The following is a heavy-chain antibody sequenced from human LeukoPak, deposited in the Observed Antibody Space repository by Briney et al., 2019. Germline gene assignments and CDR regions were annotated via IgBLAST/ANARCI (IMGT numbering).Heavy chain of an antibody. V-gene: IGHV4-39*07. CDR2: IYYSGST. CDR3: ASYSGTYSAFEI. CDR1: GGSISSSSYY. D-gene: IGHD1-26*01. J-gene: IGHJ3*02. Sequence: SETLSLTCTVSGGSISSSSYYWGWIRQPPGKGLEWIGNIYYSGSTYYNPSLKSRVTISVDTSKNHFSLTLNAVTAADTAVYYCASYSGTYSAFEIWGQGTQVTVSS.